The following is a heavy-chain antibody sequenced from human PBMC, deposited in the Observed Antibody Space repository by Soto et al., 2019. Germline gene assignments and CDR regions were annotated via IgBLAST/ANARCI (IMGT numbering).Heavy chain of an antibody. Sequence: QLQLQESGSGLVKPSQTLSLTCAVSGGSISSGGYSWSWILQSPGKGLEWIGYIYDSGSTHYNTSLKGRVTISVDRSKNQFSLKLTSVTAADTAVYYCARVGGGDISCYTRSRWFDPWGQGTLVTVSS. CDR2: IYDSGST. J-gene: IGHJ5*02. CDR1: GGSISSGGYS. V-gene: IGHV4-30-2*06. CDR3: ARVGGGDISCYTRSRWFDP. D-gene: IGHD2-21*01.